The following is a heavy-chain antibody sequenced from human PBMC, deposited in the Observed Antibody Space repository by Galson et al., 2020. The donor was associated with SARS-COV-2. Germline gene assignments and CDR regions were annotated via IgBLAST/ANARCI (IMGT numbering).Heavy chain of an antibody. Sequence: ASVKVSCKTSGATFSSYAISWVRQAPGQGLEWMGGIMPMSGTTNYAQKFQGRVTITTDESTSTAYMELSSLRSEDTAMYYCARSSSIGGSGYYSVFDYWGQGTPVTVSS. CDR3: ARSSSIGGSGYYSVFDY. J-gene: IGHJ4*02. V-gene: IGHV1-69*05. CDR1: GATFSSYA. CDR2: IMPMSGTT. D-gene: IGHD3-22*01.